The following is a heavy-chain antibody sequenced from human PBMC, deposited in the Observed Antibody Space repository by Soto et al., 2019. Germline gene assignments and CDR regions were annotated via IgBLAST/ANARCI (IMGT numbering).Heavy chain of an antibody. D-gene: IGHD6-19*01. CDR1: GFTFSDYG. CDR3: AKSIAVAPGRLDP. CDR2: IWYDGRNK. V-gene: IGHV3-33*06. Sequence: GSLRLSCAASGFTFSDYGMHWVRQAPGKGLERVAGIWYDGRNKYYADSVKGRFTISRDNSKNSVYLQMNSLRAEDTAVYYCAKSIAVAPGRLDPWGQGTVVTVSS. J-gene: IGHJ5*02.